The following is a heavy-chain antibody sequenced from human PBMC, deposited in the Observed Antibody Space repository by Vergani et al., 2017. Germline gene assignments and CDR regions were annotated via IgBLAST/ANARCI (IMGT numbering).Heavy chain of an antibody. Sequence: EVQLVESGGGLVQPGRSLRLSCAASGFTFDDYAMHWVRQAPGKGLEWVSGISWNSGSIGYADSVKGRFTISRDNAKNSLYLQMNRLRAEDTALYYWAKGRGGSSGGYGAFDIWGQGTMVTVSS. D-gene: IGHD1-26*01. J-gene: IGHJ3*02. V-gene: IGHV3-9*01. CDR1: GFTFDDYA. CDR2: ISWNSGSI. CDR3: AKGRGGSSGGYGAFDI.